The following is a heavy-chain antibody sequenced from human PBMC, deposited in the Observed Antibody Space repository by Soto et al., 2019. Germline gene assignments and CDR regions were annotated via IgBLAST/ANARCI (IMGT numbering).Heavy chain of an antibody. CDR3: ARDAPYKRDSSSWYGY. V-gene: IGHV1-69*01. CDR1: GGTFSSYA. D-gene: IGHD6-13*01. J-gene: IGHJ4*02. CDR2: IIPIFGTA. Sequence: QVQLVQPGAEVKKPGSSVKVSCKASGGTFSSYAISWVRQAPGQGLEWMGGIIPIFGTANYAQKFQGRVTITADESTSTAYMELSSLRSEDTAVYYCARDAPYKRDSSSWYGYWGQGTLVTVSS.